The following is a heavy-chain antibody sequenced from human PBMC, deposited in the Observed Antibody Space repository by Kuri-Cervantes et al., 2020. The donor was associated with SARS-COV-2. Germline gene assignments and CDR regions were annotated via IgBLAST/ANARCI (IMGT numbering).Heavy chain of an antibody. Sequence: GGSLRLSCAASGFTFSDYYMSWIRQAPGKGLEWVSCISSSGGIYMQYADSVKGQFTISRDNAKKSLYLEMNSLRAEDTAVYYCARQGYCSGGSCYSGAMDVWGQGTTVTVSS. J-gene: IGHJ6*02. V-gene: IGHV3-11*01. CDR2: ISSSGGIYM. D-gene: IGHD2-15*01. CDR1: GFTFSDYY. CDR3: ARQGYCSGGSCYSGAMDV.